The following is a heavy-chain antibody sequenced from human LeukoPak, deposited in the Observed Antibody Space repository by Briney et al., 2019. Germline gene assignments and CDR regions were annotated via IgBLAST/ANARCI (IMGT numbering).Heavy chain of an antibody. CDR1: GYTFTSYD. D-gene: IGHD3-22*01. V-gene: IGHV1-8*01. J-gene: IGHJ4*02. Sequence: GASVMVSCKASGYTFTSYDINWVRQATGQGLEWMGWMNPNSGNTGYAQKFQGRVTMTRNTSISTAYMELSSLRSEDTAVYYCARGDGPYYYDSSGSPGGYWGQGTLVTVSS. CDR3: ARGDGPYYYDSSGSPGGY. CDR2: MNPNSGNT.